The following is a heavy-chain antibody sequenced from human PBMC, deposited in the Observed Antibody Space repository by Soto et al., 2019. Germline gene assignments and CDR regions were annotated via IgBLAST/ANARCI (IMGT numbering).Heavy chain of an antibody. Sequence: GGSLRLSCAASGFTFSSYAMHWVRQAPGKGLEWVAVISYDGSNKYYADSVKGRFTISRDNSKNTLYLQMNSLRAEDTAVYYCARGVDYVWGSYRPTYYFDYWGQGTLVTVSS. CDR2: ISYDGSNK. J-gene: IGHJ4*02. V-gene: IGHV3-30-3*01. CDR3: ARGVDYVWGSYRPTYYFDY. CDR1: GFTFSSYA. D-gene: IGHD3-16*02.